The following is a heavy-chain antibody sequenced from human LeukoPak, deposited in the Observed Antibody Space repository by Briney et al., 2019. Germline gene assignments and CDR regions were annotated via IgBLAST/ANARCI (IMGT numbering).Heavy chain of an antibody. J-gene: IGHJ4*02. CDR1: GFTFRSYN. CDR2: ISSTSSYM. Sequence: GGSLRLSCATSGFTFRSYNMNWVRQAPGKGLEWVSSISSTSSYMYYADSVKGRFTISRDNAKNSLYLQMNSLRVEDTAVYYCARDILAGRSLDYWGQGTLVTVSS. D-gene: IGHD5-12*01. V-gene: IGHV3-21*01. CDR3: ARDILAGRSLDY.